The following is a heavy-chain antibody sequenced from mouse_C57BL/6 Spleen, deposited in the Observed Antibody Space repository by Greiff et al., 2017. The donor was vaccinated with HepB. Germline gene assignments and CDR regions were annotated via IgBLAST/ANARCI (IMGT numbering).Heavy chain of an antibody. D-gene: IGHD2-4*01. J-gene: IGHJ3*01. CDR2: SRNKANDYTT. CDR3: ARDAWGDYLTFAY. CDR1: GFTFSDFY. V-gene: IGHV7-1*01. Sequence: EVNVVESGGGLVQSGRSLRLSCATSGFTFSDFYMEWVRQAPGKGLEWIAASRNKANDYTTEYSASVKGRFIVSRDTSQSILYLQMNALRAEDTAIYYCARDAWGDYLTFAYWGQGTLVTVSA.